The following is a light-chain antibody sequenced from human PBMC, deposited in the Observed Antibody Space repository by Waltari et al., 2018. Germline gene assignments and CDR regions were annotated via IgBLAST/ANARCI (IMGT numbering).Light chain of an antibody. CDR2: GAS. Sequence: GASRPGTSSWLAWYQQKPGQVPRLLIYGASNRPPGIPDRFSGSGSGTDFTLTISRLEPEDSAVYYCQQYDGSVVTFGGGTKVEIK. V-gene: IGKV3D-20*01. CDR3: QQYDGSVVT. J-gene: IGKJ4*01. CDR1: RPGTSSW.